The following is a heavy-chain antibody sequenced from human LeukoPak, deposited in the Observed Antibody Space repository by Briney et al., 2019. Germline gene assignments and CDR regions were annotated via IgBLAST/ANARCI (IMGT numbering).Heavy chain of an antibody. D-gene: IGHD3-3*01. CDR3: ARDGGYDFWSGYYQDY. CDR1: GFTFSRYA. CDR2: ISYDANIGSNK. V-gene: IGHV3-30-3*01. Sequence: RAGGSLRLSCATSGFTFSRYAMHWVRQAPGKGLEWVALISYDANIGSNKYYADSVKGRFTISRDNSKNTLYLQMNSLRAEDTAVYYCARDGGYDFWSGYYQDYWGQGTLVTVSS. J-gene: IGHJ4*02.